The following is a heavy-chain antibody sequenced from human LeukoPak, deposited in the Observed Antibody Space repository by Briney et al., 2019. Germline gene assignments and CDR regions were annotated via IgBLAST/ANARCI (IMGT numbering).Heavy chain of an antibody. CDR2: IRSYSSYI. D-gene: IGHD6-13*01. CDR3: ARELAAAGTVLDY. Sequence: GGSQRLSCTASGFTFDTYNFNWVRQAPGKGLEWVATIRSYSSYIYYADSVKGRFTISRDNAKNSLYLQMNSLRAEDTAVYYCARELAAAGTVLDYWGQGTLVTVSS. CDR1: GFTFDTYN. V-gene: IGHV3-21*01. J-gene: IGHJ4*02.